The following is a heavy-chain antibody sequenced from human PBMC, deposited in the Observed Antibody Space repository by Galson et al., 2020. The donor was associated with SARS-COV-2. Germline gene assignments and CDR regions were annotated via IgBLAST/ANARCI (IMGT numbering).Heavy chain of an antibody. CDR3: ARETDDYTGGWYGW. J-gene: IGHJ4*02. V-gene: IGHV3-30*04. Sequence: GGSLRLSCTASGFTFSSSAMHWVRQAPGKGLEWVAIISYDGTKRYNLDSVKGRFTISRDNSKNTLYLQMDNLTTEDTAGYYCARETDDYTGGWYGWWGQGTLVTGS. CDR2: ISYDGTKR. CDR1: GFTFSSSA. D-gene: IGHD3-3*01.